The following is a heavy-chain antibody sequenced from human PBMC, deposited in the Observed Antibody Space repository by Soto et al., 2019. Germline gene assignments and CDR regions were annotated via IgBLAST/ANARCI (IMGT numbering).Heavy chain of an antibody. J-gene: IGHJ5*02. V-gene: IGHV1-18*01. CDR2: ISAYNGNT. CDR1: GYTFTSYG. D-gene: IGHD6-13*01. CDR3: ARDSPRGTASIAAAGTGWCDP. Sequence: ASVKVSCKASGYTFTSYGISWVRQAPGQGLEWMGWISAYNGNTNYAQKLQGRVTMTTDTSTSTAYMELRSLRSDDTAVYYCARDSPRGTASIAAAGTGWCDPWGQGTLVTVSS.